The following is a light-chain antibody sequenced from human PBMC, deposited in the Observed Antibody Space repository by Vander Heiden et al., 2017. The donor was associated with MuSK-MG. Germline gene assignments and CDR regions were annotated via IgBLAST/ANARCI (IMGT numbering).Light chain of an antibody. J-gene: IGLJ2*01. V-gene: IGLV3-9*01. CDR3: QVWDSSTVV. CDR1: NIGNKN. Sequence: SYELTQPLSVSVALGQTARITCGGNNIGNKNVHWYQQKPGQAPVRVIYRGNNRPSGIPERFSGSNSGNTATLTISSAQAGDEADYYCQVWDSSTVVCGGGTKLT. CDR2: RGN.